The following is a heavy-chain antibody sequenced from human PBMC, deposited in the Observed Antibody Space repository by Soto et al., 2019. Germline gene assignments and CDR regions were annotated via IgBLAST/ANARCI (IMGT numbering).Heavy chain of an antibody. D-gene: IGHD2-2*01. Sequence: EVLLLESGGGLVRSGGSLRLTCETSGFTFSAYPFSWVRQAPGAGREWVSAIIQSGETFYADSVKGRFSISRDDSNNMLYLQMHSLRADDTAVYYCAKDRQPDGLWPFDHWGQGALVTVSS. J-gene: IGHJ4*02. CDR1: GFTFSAYP. CDR2: IIQSGET. CDR3: AKDRQPDGLWPFDH. V-gene: IGHV3-23*01.